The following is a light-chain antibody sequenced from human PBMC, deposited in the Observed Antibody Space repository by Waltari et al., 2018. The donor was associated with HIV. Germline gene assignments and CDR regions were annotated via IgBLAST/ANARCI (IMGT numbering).Light chain of an antibody. CDR3: ATWAGSLNGVV. CDR1: DLGYKN. J-gene: IGLJ2*01. V-gene: IGLV3-1*01. CDR2: QDT. Sequence: SYELTQPPSVSVSPGKTAIISCSGDDLGYKNVCWYQQKPGQSPTLVIWQDTKRPSGVPDRCSGSKSSTSASLAMSGIQSGEWAAYYCATWAGSLNGVVFGGGTTLTGL.